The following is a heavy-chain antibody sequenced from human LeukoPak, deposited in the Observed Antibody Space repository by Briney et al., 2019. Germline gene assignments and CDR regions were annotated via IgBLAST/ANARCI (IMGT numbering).Heavy chain of an antibody. D-gene: IGHD3-16*01. CDR3: TKERRGTYYAFES. V-gene: IGHV3-11*06. Sequence: GGSLRLSCDATGFSISDYYMSWIRQSPGKGLEWISYITSGSGSTKYADSVKGRFTISRDKAKNSVALQLNSLRAEDTAVYYCTKERRGTYYAFESWGQGTLVTVSS. CDR1: GFSISDYY. CDR2: ITSGSGST. J-gene: IGHJ4*02.